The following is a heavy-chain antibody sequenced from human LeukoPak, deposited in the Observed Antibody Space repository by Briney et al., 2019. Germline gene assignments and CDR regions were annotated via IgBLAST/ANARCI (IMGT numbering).Heavy chain of an antibody. CDR1: GFTFSSYA. J-gene: IGHJ4*02. Sequence: PGGSLRLSCAASGFTFSSYAMSWVRRAPGKGLEWVSAISGSGGSTYYADSVKGRFTISRDNSKNTLYLQMNSLRAEDTAVYYCAKVYSSSIRRPYFDYWGQGTLVTVSS. CDR2: ISGSGGST. CDR3: AKVYSSSIRRPYFDY. V-gene: IGHV3-23*01. D-gene: IGHD6-6*01.